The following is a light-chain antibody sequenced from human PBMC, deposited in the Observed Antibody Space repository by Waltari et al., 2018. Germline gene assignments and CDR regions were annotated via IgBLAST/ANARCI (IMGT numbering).Light chain of an antibody. CDR1: QSVGRS. Sequence: EIVLTQSPGTLSLSPGERATLSCRASQSVGRSLAWYQHKPGQAPRLLIYGASIRATGIPDRFSGGGSGTDFSLTISRREPEDFAAYHCQHYVRLPGTFGQGTKVEIK. CDR2: GAS. V-gene: IGKV3-20*01. J-gene: IGKJ1*01. CDR3: QHYVRLPGT.